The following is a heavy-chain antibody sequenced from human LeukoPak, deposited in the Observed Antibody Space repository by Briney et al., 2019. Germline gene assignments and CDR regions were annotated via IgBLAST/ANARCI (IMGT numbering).Heavy chain of an antibody. V-gene: IGHV4-59*01. CDR3: ARGSTGQYDP. D-gene: IGHD1-14*01. CDR2: VHYSGSS. J-gene: IGHJ5*02. Sequence: PSETLSLTCSVSGDSISSYYWSWIRQSPGRGLEWIGYVHYSGSSNNNPSLKSRVTMSVDTSKNQFSLKLSSLTAADTAVYYCARGSTGQYDPWGQGILVTVSS. CDR1: GDSISSYY.